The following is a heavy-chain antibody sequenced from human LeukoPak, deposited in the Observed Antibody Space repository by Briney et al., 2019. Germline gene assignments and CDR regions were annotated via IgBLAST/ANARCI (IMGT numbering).Heavy chain of an antibody. D-gene: IGHD2-15*01. V-gene: IGHV3-7*03. J-gene: IGHJ4*02. Sequence: GGSLRLSCAASGFTFSTYWMSWVRQAPGKGLEWVANIKKDGSEKYYMDSVKGRFTIPRDNAENSLYLQMNSLRAEDTAVYYCAREGVHCSGRSCLKAYWGQGTQVTVSS. CDR2: IKKDGSEK. CDR3: AREGVHCSGRSCLKAY. CDR1: GFTFSTYW.